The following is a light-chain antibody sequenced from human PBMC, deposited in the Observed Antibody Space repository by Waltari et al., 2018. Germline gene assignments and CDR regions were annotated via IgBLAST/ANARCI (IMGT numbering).Light chain of an antibody. V-gene: IGKV3-15*01. CDR1: QTVYSS. Sequence: EIVMTQSPAALSLSPGGRAALSCTASQTVYSSLAWYQQKPGQSPRLLIYDVSARATGIPARFSGSGSGTEFTLTISSVQSEDSAVYYCQQYYNWPPYTFGQGTKLEI. CDR3: QQYYNWPPYT. J-gene: IGKJ2*01. CDR2: DVS.